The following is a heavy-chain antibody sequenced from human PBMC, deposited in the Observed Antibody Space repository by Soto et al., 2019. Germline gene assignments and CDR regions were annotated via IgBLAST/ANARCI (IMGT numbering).Heavy chain of an antibody. CDR3: VRSSGVPTPDFAY. D-gene: IGHD3-10*01. CDR1: GFTFNIYA. CDR2: ISHDGTSR. V-gene: IGHV3-30-3*01. Sequence: VRLVESGGGVVQPGRSLRLSCAASGFTFNIYAMHWVRQAPGKGLEWVAVISHDGTSRYYAASVKGRVTISRDNSKSMVFVQMNSLGVEDTAVYYCVRSSGVPTPDFAYWGQGTLVTVSS. J-gene: IGHJ4*02.